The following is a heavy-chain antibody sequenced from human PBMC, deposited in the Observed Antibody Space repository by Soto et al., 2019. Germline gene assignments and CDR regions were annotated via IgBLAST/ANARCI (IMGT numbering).Heavy chain of an antibody. V-gene: IGHV4-59*01. CDR2: IYYSGST. Sequence: SETLSLTCTVSGGSISSSYWTWIRQPPGKGLEWIGYIYYSGSTNYNPSLKSRVTVSVDTSKNQFSLKLSSVTAADTAVYYCARDTRLGMVADRGQGTLVTVSS. D-gene: IGHD2-8*01. CDR1: GGSISSSY. CDR3: ARDTRLGMVAD. J-gene: IGHJ4*02.